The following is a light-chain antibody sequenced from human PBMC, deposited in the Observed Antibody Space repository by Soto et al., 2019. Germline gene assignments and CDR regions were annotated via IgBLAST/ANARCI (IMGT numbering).Light chain of an antibody. CDR1: QSLSFN. Sequence: QPPSTPSGSQREGAIHSCRASQSLSFNLAWYQQKPGQAPRLLIYGASSRATGIPDRFSGSGSGTDFTLTISRLEPEDFAVYYCQQYGSSPWTFGQRSIVDIK. CDR3: QQYGSSPWT. V-gene: IGKV3-20*01. J-gene: IGKJ1*01. CDR2: GAS.